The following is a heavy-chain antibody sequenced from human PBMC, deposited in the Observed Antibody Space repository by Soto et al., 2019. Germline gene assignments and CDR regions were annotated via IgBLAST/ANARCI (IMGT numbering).Heavy chain of an antibody. CDR2: ISYDGSNK. CDR3: AKDPRDIVVVVAATPIETNWFDP. Sequence: GGSLRLSCAASGFTFSEYAMTWVRQAPGKGLEWVAVISYDGSNKYYADSVKGRFTISRDNSKNTLYLQMNSLRAEDTAVYYCAKDPRDIVVVVAATPIETNWFDPWGQGTLVTVSS. V-gene: IGHV3-30*18. J-gene: IGHJ5*02. CDR1: GFTFSEYA. D-gene: IGHD2-15*01.